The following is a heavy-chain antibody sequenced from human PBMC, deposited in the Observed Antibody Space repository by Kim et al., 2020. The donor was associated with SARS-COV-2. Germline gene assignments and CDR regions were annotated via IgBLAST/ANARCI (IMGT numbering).Heavy chain of an antibody. CDR1: GFTFGFFA. CDR3: AKARSGESIYYYYSLDV. CDR2: TSGRGTKT. J-gene: IGHJ6*02. Sequence: GGSLRLSCAASGFTFGFFAMNWVRQAPGKGLEWVSSTSGRGTKTYYAASVKGRFTISRDSSKNTLYLQMNSLRAEDTAVYYCAKARSGESIYYYYSLDVWGQGTTVTVSS. V-gene: IGHV3-23*01. D-gene: IGHD3-3*01.